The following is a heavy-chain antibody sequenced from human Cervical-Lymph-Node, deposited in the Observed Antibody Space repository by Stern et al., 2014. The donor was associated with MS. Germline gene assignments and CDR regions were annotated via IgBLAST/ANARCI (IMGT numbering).Heavy chain of an antibody. CDR1: GFTFSSYS. J-gene: IGHJ4*02. CDR2: ISSSSSYI. V-gene: IGHV3-21*01. Sequence: VQLVQSGGGLVKPGGSLRLSCAASGFTFSSYSMNWVRQAPGKGLEWASSISSSSSYIYYADSVKGRFTISRDNAKNSLYLQMNSLRAEDTAVYYCARDPGYGDPPPYFDYWGQGTLVTVSS. CDR3: ARDPGYGDPPPYFDY. D-gene: IGHD4-17*01.